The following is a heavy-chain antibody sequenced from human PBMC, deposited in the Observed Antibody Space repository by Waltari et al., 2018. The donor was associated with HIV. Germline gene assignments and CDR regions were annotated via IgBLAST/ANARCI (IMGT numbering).Heavy chain of an antibody. CDR1: GYTLIDLP. J-gene: IGHJ6*02. D-gene: IGHD1-26*01. CDR3: ATGGGTTSIQLYDLDV. V-gene: IGHV1-24*01. Sequence: QVQLIQSGAEVKKPGASVKVSCKVFGYTLIDLPMHWVRQAPGNGLEWMGGFDPEDDETIYAQKFQGRVTMTEDTSTDSAYMELSSLTSEDTAVYYCATGGGTTSIQLYDLDVWGQGTTVTVSS. CDR2: FDPEDDET.